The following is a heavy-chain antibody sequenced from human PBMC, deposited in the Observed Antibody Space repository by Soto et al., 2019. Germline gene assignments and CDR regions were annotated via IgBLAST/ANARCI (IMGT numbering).Heavy chain of an antibody. CDR2: INPSGGST. Sequence: ASVKVSCKASGYAFTSYYMHWVRQAPGQGLEWMGIINPSGGSTSYAQKFQGRVTMTRDTSTSTVYMELSSLRSEDTAVYYCARDRRAVVVPAAMPGSDYYYGMDVWGQGTTVTSP. D-gene: IGHD2-2*01. V-gene: IGHV1-46*01. CDR3: ARDRRAVVVPAAMPGSDYYYGMDV. J-gene: IGHJ6*02. CDR1: GYAFTSYY.